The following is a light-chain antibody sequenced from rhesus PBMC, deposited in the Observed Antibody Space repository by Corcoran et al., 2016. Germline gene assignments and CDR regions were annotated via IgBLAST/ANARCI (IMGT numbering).Light chain of an antibody. V-gene: IGKV1-33*02. CDR3: QQGYSSPLT. CDR2: AAC. J-gene: IGKJ4*01. CDR1: QGITNA. Sequence: DVQMSQSPSSLSASVGDKVTITCRASQGITNALAWYQKKPGKAPKLLIFAACSLGRGVPSRFSGSRSGTDFTLTLGSLQPEDFGTYYCQQGYSSPLTFGGGTKVDLK.